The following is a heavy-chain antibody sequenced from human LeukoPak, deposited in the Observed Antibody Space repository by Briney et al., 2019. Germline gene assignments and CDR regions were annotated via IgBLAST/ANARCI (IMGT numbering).Heavy chain of an antibody. CDR1: GLTLSREG. CDR2: ISYDGSNK. Sequence: PGGSLRLSCVASGLTLSREGLHWVRQAPGKGLEWVAVISYDGSNKYYADSVKGRFTISRDNSKNTLYLQMNSLRAEDTAVYYCARDSLTITMVRGVIDGYFDYWGQGTLVTVSS. D-gene: IGHD3-10*01. J-gene: IGHJ4*02. V-gene: IGHV3-30-3*01. CDR3: ARDSLTITMVRGVIDGYFDY.